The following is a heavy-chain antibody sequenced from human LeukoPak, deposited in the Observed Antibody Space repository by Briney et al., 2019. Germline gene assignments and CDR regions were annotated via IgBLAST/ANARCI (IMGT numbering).Heavy chain of an antibody. V-gene: IGHV4-59*01. Sequence: PSETLSLTCTVSGGSISSYYWSWIRQPPGKGLEWIGYIYYSGSTNYNPSLKSRVTISVDTSKNQFSPKLSSVTAADTAVYYCAREASIAVAATSDAFDIWGQGTMVTVSS. CDR1: GGSISSYY. D-gene: IGHD6-19*01. CDR3: AREASIAVAATSDAFDI. CDR2: IYYSGST. J-gene: IGHJ3*02.